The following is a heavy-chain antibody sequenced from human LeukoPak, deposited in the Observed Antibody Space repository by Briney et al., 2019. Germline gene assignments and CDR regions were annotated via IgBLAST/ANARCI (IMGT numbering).Heavy chain of an antibody. D-gene: IGHD4-17*01. CDR3: ARDTVTTPLFDF. CDR2: ISSSSSYI. J-gene: IGHJ4*02. CDR1: GFTFSSYS. V-gene: IGHV3-21*01. Sequence: GGSLRLSCAASGFTFSSYSMNWVRQAPGKGLEWVSSISSSSSYIYYADSVKGRFTISRDNAKNSLYLQMNSLRAEDTAVYYCARDTVTTPLFDFWGQGTLVTVSP.